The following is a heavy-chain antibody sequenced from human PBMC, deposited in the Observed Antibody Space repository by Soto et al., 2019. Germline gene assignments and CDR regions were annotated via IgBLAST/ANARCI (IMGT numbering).Heavy chain of an antibody. Sequence: GWSLRLSCAASGFTYNTYWMNWVRQVPGKGLMWVSRIYSDVSTARYADSVKGRFTISRDNAKNTVYLQMNSLRAEDTAVYYCARSGGDYNYYYDMDVWGQGATVTVSS. D-gene: IGHD2-21*02. CDR2: IYSDVSTA. J-gene: IGHJ6*02. V-gene: IGHV3-74*01. CDR3: ARSGGDYNYYYDMDV. CDR1: GFTYNTYW.